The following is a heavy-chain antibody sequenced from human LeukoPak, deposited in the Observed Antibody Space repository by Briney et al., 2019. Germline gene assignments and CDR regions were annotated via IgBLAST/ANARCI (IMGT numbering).Heavy chain of an antibody. CDR2: INPSTGST. J-gene: IGHJ4*02. CDR1: GYIFTGYY. CDR3: ARGVHVRVYDSNPHYGHY. D-gene: IGHD3-22*01. Sequence: GASVKVSCKASGYIFTGYYMHWVRQAPGQGLEWMGIINPSTGSTSYSQKFQGRVTMTRDMSTSTVYMELSSLRSEDTAFYYCARGVHVRVYDSNPHYGHYWGQGTLVTVSS. V-gene: IGHV1-46*01.